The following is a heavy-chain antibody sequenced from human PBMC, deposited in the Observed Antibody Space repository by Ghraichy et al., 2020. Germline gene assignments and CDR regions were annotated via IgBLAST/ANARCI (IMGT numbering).Heavy chain of an antibody. CDR2: ISAYNGNT. D-gene: IGHD6-25*01. CDR1: GYTFTSYG. J-gene: IGHJ4*02. Sequence: ASVKVSCKASGYTFTSYGISWVRQAPGQGLEWMGWISAYNGNTNYAQKLQGRVTMTTDTSTSTAYMELRSLRSDDTAVYYCARAMYSSEWDYFDYWGREPWSPSPQ. CDR3: ARAMYSSEWDYFDY. V-gene: IGHV1-18*01.